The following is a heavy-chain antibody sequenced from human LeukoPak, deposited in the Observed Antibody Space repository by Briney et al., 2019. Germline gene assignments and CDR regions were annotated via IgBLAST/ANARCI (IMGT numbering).Heavy chain of an antibody. CDR1: GFTFSSYE. CDR2: ISSSGNTI. D-gene: IGHD3-10*02. Sequence: GGSLRLSCAASGFTFSSYEMNWVRQAPGKGLEWVSYISSSGNTIYYADSVKGRFTISRDNAKNSLYLQMNSLGAEDTAVYYCAELGITMIGGVWGKGTTVTISS. CDR3: AELGITMIGGV. V-gene: IGHV3-48*03. J-gene: IGHJ6*04.